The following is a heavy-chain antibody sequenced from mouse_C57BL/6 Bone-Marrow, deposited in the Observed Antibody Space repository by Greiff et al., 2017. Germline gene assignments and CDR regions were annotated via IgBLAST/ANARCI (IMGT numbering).Heavy chain of an antibody. V-gene: IGHV6-6*01. CDR2: IRNKANNHAT. D-gene: IGHD2-4*01. CDR1: GFTFSDAW. J-gene: IGHJ4*01. CDR3: TVDYDYDGLYYAMDY. Sequence: EVMLVESGGGLVQPGGSMKLSCAASGFTFSDAWMDWVRQSPEKGLEWVAEIRNKANNHATYYAESVKGRFTISRDDSKSSVYLQMNSLRAEDTGMYYCTVDYDYDGLYYAMDYWGQGTSVTVSS.